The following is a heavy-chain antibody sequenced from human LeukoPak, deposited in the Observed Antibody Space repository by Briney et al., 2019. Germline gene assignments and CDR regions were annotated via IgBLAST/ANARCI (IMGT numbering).Heavy chain of an antibody. D-gene: IGHD3-10*01. CDR3: ARQLVVRGVIDY. Sequence: NPSETLSLTCTVSGGSISSSNYYWGWIRQPPGKGLEWIGNIYHTGSTYYIPSLKSRVTISSDTSKSQFSLKLSSVTAADTAMYYCARQLVVRGVIDYWGQGTLVTVSS. J-gene: IGHJ4*02. CDR1: GGSISSSNYY. CDR2: IYHTGST. V-gene: IGHV4-39*01.